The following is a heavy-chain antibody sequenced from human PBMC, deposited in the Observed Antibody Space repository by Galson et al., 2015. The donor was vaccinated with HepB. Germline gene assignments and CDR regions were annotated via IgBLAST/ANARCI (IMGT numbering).Heavy chain of an antibody. CDR1: GFTFSSYA. CDR2: ISGSGGST. V-gene: IGHV3-23*01. Sequence: SLRLSCAASGFTFSSYAMSWVRQAPGKGLEWVSAISGSGGSTYYADSVKGRFTISRDNSKNTLYLQMNSLRAEDTAVYYCAKGLYSDKGATGDAFDIWGQGTMVTVSS. J-gene: IGHJ3*02. D-gene: IGHD1-26*01. CDR3: AKGLYSDKGATGDAFDI.